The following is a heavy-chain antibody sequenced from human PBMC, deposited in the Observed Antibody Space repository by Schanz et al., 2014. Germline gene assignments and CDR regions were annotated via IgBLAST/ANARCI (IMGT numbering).Heavy chain of an antibody. CDR3: ARDEGEVVRGVTEGVKHYYYGMDV. Sequence: QVQLVQSGAEVKKPGASVKVSCKASGYTFTSYGISWVRQAPGQGLEWMGRIIPVLAIADYAQKFQGRLTMTRDTSTSTVYMELSSLRSEDTAVYYCARDEGEVVRGVTEGVKHYYYGMDVWGQGTTVTVSS. CDR1: GYTFTSYG. J-gene: IGHJ6*02. D-gene: IGHD3-10*01. V-gene: IGHV1-18*01. CDR2: IIPVLAIA.